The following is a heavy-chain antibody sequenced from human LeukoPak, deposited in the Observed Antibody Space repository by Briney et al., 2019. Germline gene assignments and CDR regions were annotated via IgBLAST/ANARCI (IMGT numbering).Heavy chain of an antibody. CDR2: ISGSGGST. CDR3: AKMSGWYQADY. Sequence: GGSLRLSCAASGFTFSSYAMSWVRQAPGKGLEWVSAISGSGGSTYYADSVKGRFTISRDNSKSTLYLQMNSLRAEDMAVYYCAKMSGWYQADYWGQGTLVTVSS. CDR1: GFTFSSYA. D-gene: IGHD6-19*01. V-gene: IGHV3-23*01. J-gene: IGHJ4*02.